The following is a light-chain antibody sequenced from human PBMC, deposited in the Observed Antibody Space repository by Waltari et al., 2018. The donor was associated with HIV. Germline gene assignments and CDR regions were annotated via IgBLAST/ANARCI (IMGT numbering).Light chain of an antibody. J-gene: IGLJ2*01. V-gene: IGLV1-47*01. CDR1: ASNIGRGY. CDR2: RNN. Sequence: QSVLTQPPSASGAPGQSVTISCSGSASNIGRGYVYWFQQLPGTAPKLLMYRNNQRHAGVPDRFSASKSGTSASLAISGLRPDDEADYYCAAWDVSVSGRGVIFGGGTKLTVL. CDR3: AAWDVSVSGRGVI.